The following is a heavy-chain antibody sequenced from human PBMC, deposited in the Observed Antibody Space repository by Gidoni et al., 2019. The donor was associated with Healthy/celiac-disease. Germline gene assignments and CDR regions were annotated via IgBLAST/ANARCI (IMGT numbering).Heavy chain of an antibody. D-gene: IGHD5-12*01. CDR1: GFPFSSYS. J-gene: IGHJ4*02. V-gene: IGHV3-21*01. Sequence: EVQLVESGGGLVKPGGSLRLSCAASGFPFSSYSMNWVRQAPGKGLEWVSSISSSSSYIYYADSVKGRFTISRDNAKNSLYLQMNSLRAEDTAVYYCARDRDGYNAPEDYWGQGTLVTVSS. CDR3: ARDRDGYNAPEDY. CDR2: ISSSSSYI.